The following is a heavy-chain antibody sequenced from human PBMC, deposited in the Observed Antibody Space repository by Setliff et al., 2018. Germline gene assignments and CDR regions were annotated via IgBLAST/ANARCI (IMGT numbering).Heavy chain of an antibody. CDR1: GYSFTDYG. D-gene: IGHD2-8*01. CDR2: ISAHTGNT. V-gene: IGHV1-18*01. CDR3: SRLVRFCTRVACQTLSGGEF. J-gene: IGHJ1*01. Sequence: ASVKVSCKTSGYSFTDYGIAWVRQAPGQGLEWMGWISAHTGNTYSGQKLHDRLTLTTDTSTNTAYMELRSLGSDDTAVYYCSRLVRFCTRVACQTLSGGEFWGQGTLATVSS.